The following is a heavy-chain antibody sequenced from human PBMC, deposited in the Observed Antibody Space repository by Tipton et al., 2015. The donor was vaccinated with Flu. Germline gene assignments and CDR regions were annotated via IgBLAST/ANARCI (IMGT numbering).Heavy chain of an antibody. J-gene: IGHJ5*02. V-gene: IGHV4-38-2*01. D-gene: IGHD3-10*01. CDR2: IYHSGTT. CDR1: DYSISSGYY. Sequence: TLSLTCAVSDYSISSGYYWGWIRQPPGKGLEWIGSIYHSGTTYYNPSLKSRVTISVDTSKNQFSLKLSSVTAADTAVYYCASEGHSGASSFFDPWGQGTLVTVSS. CDR3: ASEGHSGASSFFDP.